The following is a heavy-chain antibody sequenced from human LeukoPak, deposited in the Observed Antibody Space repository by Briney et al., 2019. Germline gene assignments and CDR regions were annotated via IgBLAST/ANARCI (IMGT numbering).Heavy chain of an antibody. CDR1: GFTFTDHP. CDR3: AKDRANWAIDD. J-gene: IGHJ4*02. CDR2: IGGDGIA. D-gene: IGHD3-16*01. Sequence: GGSLRLSCVASGFTFTDHPMNWVRQTPGKGLEWISYIGGDGIAFYADSVKGRFTASKDDARKSMYLQMNSLRVEDTAVYYCAKDRANWAIDDWGQGTQVTVSS. V-gene: IGHV3-69-1*01.